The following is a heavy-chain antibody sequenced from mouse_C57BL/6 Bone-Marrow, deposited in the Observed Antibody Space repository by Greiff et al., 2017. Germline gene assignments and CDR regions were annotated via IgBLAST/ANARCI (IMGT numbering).Heavy chain of an antibody. D-gene: IGHD2-3*01. Sequence: QVQLQQPGAELVMPGASVKLSCKASGYTFTSYWMHWVKQRPGQGLEWIGEIAPSDSYTNYNQKFKGKSTLTVDKSSSTAYMQLSSLTSEDSAVYYCARDDGYYDYFDYWGQGTTLTVSS. J-gene: IGHJ2*01. V-gene: IGHV1-69*01. CDR1: GYTFTSYW. CDR2: IAPSDSYT. CDR3: ARDDGYYDYFDY.